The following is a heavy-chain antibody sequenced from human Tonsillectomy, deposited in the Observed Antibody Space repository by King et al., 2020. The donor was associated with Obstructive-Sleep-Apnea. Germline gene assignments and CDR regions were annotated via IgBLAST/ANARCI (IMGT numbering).Heavy chain of an antibody. Sequence: VQLVESGAEVKKPGESLKLSCKGSGYRFTNYWIGWVRQMPGKGLEWMGIIYPGDSETRYSPSFQGQVTISADKSLSTIYLQWSSLKASDTAIYYCARRSPAAMDYYGMDVWGQGTTVTVSS. CDR2: IYPGDSET. CDR1: GYRFTNYW. CDR3: ARRSPAAMDYYGMDV. D-gene: IGHD2-2*01. J-gene: IGHJ6*02. V-gene: IGHV5-51*01.